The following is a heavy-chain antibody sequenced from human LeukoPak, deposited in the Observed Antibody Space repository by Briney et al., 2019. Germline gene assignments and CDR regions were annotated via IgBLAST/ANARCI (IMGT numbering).Heavy chain of an antibody. CDR1: GYTFTGYY. CDR3: ARDSPYCSGGSCYSESFDY. D-gene: IGHD2-15*01. V-gene: IGHV1-2*04. CDR2: INPNSGGT. Sequence: GASVKVSCKASGYTFTGYYVHWVRQAPGQGLEWMGWINPNSGGTNYAQKFQGWVTMTRDTSISTAYMELSRLRSDDTAVYYCARDSPYCSGGSCYSESFDYWGQGTLVTVSS. J-gene: IGHJ4*02.